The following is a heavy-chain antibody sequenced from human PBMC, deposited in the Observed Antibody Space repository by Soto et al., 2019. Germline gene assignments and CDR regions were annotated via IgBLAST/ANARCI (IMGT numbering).Heavy chain of an antibody. CDR3: ARSAYYGSGTPEAYYGMDV. CDR2: IIPIFGTA. D-gene: IGHD3-10*01. Sequence: QVQLVQSGAEVKKPGSSVKVSCKASGGTFSSYAISWVRQAPGQGLEWMGGIIPIFGTANYAQKFQGRVTITADESTSTAYMDLSSLRSEDTAVYYCARSAYYGSGTPEAYYGMDVWGQGTTVTVSS. V-gene: IGHV1-69*01. CDR1: GGTFSSYA. J-gene: IGHJ6*02.